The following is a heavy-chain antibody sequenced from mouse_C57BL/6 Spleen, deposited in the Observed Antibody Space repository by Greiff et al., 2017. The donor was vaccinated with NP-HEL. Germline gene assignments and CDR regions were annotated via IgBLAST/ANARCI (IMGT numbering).Heavy chain of an antibody. J-gene: IGHJ4*01. D-gene: IGHD3-2*02. CDR2: IRLKSDNYAT. CDR3: TQTAQAGAMDY. Sequence: EVKLEESGGGLVQPGGSMKLSCVASGFTFSNYWMNWVRQSPEKGLEWVAQIRLKSDNYATHYAESVKGRFTISRDDSKSSVYLQMNNLRAEDTGIYYCTQTAQAGAMDYWGQGTSVTVSS. CDR1: GFTFSNYW. V-gene: IGHV6-3*01.